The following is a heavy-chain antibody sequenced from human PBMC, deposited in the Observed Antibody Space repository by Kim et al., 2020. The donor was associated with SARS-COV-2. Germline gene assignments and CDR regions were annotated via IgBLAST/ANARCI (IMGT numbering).Heavy chain of an antibody. CDR1: GFTFSSYA. V-gene: IGHV3-30*04. Sequence: GGSLRLSCAASGFTFSSYAMHWVRQAPGKGLEWVAVISYDGSNKYYADSVKGRFTISRDNSKNTLYLQMNSLRAEDTAVYYCARPTMTYYDILTGYYKGWYFDLWGRGTLVTVSS. CDR2: ISYDGSNK. CDR3: ARPTMTYYDILTGYYKGWYFDL. J-gene: IGHJ2*01. D-gene: IGHD3-9*01.